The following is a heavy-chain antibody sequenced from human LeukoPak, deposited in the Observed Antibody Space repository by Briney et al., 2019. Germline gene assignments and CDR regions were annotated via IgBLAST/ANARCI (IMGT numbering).Heavy chain of an antibody. CDR3: ASGIPQRDCGGDCYPFDY. V-gene: IGHV4-4*02. CDR1: GGSISSSNW. Sequence: SETLSLTCAVSGGSISSSNWWSWVRQPPGKGLEWIGEIYHSGSTNYNPSLKSRVTISVDKSKNQFSLKLSSVTAADTAVYYCASGIPQRDCGGDCYPFDYWGQGTLVTVSS. J-gene: IGHJ4*02. D-gene: IGHD2-21*02. CDR2: IYHSGST.